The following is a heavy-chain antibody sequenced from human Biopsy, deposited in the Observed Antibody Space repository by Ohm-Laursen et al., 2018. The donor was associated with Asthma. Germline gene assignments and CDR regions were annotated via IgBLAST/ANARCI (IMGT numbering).Heavy chain of an antibody. CDR2: ISFDGSNK. CDR3: AKDVFPGWELRRGPDY. D-gene: IGHD1-26*01. Sequence: SLRLSCTASGFTFSNYGMNWVRQAPGKGLDWVAVISFDGSNKNYTDSVKGRFTISRDNSRNTLHLQMNSLRAEDTAVYYCAKDVFPGWELRRGPDYWGQGTLVTVSS. V-gene: IGHV3-30*18. CDR1: GFTFSNYG. J-gene: IGHJ4*02.